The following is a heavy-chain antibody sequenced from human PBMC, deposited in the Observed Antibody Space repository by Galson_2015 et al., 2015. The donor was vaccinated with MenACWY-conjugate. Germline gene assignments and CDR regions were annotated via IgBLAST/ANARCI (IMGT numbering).Heavy chain of an antibody. J-gene: IGHJ3*01. V-gene: IGHV3-23*01. CDR1: RFTFSNYA. CDR3: AKDLPNDGFADAFDF. Sequence: SLRLSCAASRFTFSNYAMSWVRQAPGKGLEWVSAISGSGGSTYYTDSVKGRFTISRDNSKNTLYLQMNSLKAEDTAVYYCAKDLPNDGFADAFDFLGQGAMGTVSS. CDR2: ISGSGGST. D-gene: IGHD5-24*01.